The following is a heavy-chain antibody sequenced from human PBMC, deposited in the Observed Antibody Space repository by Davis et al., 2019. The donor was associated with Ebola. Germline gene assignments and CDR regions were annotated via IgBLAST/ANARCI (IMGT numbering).Heavy chain of an antibody. J-gene: IGHJ4*02. CDR2: IKQDGSEK. D-gene: IGHD6-13*01. V-gene: IGHV3-7*01. CDR1: GFTFSNAW. Sequence: GESLKISCAASGFTFSNAWMSWVRQAPGKGLEWVANIKQDGSEKYYVDSVKGRFTISRDNAKNSLYLQMNSLRAEDTAVYYCARDRSSSPKTDYWGQGTLVTVSS. CDR3: ARDRSSSPKTDY.